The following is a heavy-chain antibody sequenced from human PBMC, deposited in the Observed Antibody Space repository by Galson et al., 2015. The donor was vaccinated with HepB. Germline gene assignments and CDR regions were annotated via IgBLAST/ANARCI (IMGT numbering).Heavy chain of an antibody. V-gene: IGHV3-23*01. CDR1: GFTFSSYA. CDR2: ISGSGGST. D-gene: IGHD3-10*01. Sequence: SLRLSCAASGFTFSSYAMSWVRQAPGKGLEWVSAISGSGGSTYYADSVKGRFTISRDNSKNTLYLQMNSLRAEDTAVYYCAKDPGGLLWFGEFFDAFDIWGQGTMVTVSS. CDR3: AKDPGGLLWFGEFFDAFDI. J-gene: IGHJ3*02.